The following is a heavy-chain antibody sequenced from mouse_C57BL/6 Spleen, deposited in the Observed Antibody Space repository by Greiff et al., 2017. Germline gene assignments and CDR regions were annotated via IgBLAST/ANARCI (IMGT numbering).Heavy chain of an antibody. D-gene: IGHD2-3*01. Sequence: VQLQQSGPELVKPGASVKMSCKASGYTFTDYNMHWVQQSHGKSLEWIGYINPSNGGTSYHQKFKGKATLTVNKSSSTAYMELRSLTSEDTAVYYCARGRGLLRFYAMDYWGQGTSVTVSA. CDR2: INPSNGGT. CDR3: ARGRGLLRFYAMDY. V-gene: IGHV1-22*01. J-gene: IGHJ4*01. CDR1: GYTFTDYN.